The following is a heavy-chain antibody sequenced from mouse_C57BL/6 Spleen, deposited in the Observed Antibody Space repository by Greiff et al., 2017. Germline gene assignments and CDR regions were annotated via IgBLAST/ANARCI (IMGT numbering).Heavy chain of an antibody. CDR3: ARGEGRYGNYGDY. CDR1: GYTFTSYW. J-gene: IGHJ2*01. Sequence: QVQLQQPGAELVKPGASVKLSCKASGYTFTSYWMQWVKQRPGQGLEWIGEIDPSDSYTNYNQKFKGKAPLTVDTSSSTAYMQLSSLTSEDSAVYYCARGEGRYGNYGDYWGQGTTLTVSS. CDR2: IDPSDSYT. D-gene: IGHD2-1*01. V-gene: IGHV1-50*01.